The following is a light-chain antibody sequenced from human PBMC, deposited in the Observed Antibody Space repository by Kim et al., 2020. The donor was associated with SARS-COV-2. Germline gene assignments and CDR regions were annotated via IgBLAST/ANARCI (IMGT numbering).Light chain of an antibody. CDR3: QSFDSSLSTYF. CDR1: SSNIGAVYD. CDR2: GNS. V-gene: IGLV1-40*01. J-gene: IGLJ1*01. Sequence: QSVLTQPPSVSAAPGETVTISCTGSSSNIGAVYDVHWYQHLPGIAPKLLIFGNSNRPSGVPDRFSGSKSGTSASLAITGLQAEDEADYYCQSFDSSLSTYFFGSGTKVTVL.